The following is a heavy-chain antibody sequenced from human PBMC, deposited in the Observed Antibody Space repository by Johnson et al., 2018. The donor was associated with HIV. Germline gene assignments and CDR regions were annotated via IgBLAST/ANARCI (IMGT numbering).Heavy chain of an antibody. CDR2: ISYDGSNK. CDR1: GFTFSSYW. J-gene: IGHJ3*02. CDR3: ARSTNWASDI. V-gene: IGHV3-30*03. D-gene: IGHD2-2*01. Sequence: VQLVESGGGVVQPGRSLRLSCAASGFTFSSYWLSWVRQAPGKGLEWVEVISYDGSNKYYADSVKGRFTISRDNSKNTLFLQMNSLRAEDTAVYHCARSTNWASDIWGQGTMVTVSS.